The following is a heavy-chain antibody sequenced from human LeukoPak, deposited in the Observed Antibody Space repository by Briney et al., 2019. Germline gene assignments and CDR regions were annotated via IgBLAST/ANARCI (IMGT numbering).Heavy chain of an antibody. Sequence: SETLSLTCTVSGGSFSSYYWSWIWQPPGKGLEWIAYIYYSGSTNYNPSLKSRVTISVDTSKNQFSLKLSSVTAADTAVYYCARALGGCSGGSCGYYFDYWGQGTLVTVSS. D-gene: IGHD2-15*01. CDR1: GGSFSSYY. V-gene: IGHV4-59*01. CDR3: ARALGGCSGGSCGYYFDY. CDR2: IYYSGST. J-gene: IGHJ4*02.